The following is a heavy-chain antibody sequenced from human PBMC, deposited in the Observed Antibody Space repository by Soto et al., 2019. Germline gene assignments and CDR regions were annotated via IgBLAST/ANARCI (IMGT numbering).Heavy chain of an antibody. V-gene: IGHV3-21*01. CDR3: ARDDGGTWFDP. Sequence: EVQLVESGGGLVKPGGSLRLSCAASGFTFSSYSMDWVRQAPGKGLEWVSSISSSSSYIYYADSVKGRFTISRDNAKNSLYLQMNSLRAEDTAVYYCARDDGGTWFDPWGQGTLVTVSS. CDR2: ISSSSSYI. J-gene: IGHJ5*02. CDR1: GFTFSSYS.